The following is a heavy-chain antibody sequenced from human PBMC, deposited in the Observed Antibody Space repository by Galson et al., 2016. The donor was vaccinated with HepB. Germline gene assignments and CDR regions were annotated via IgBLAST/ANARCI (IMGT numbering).Heavy chain of an antibody. CDR3: ARGHDANSFILDY. CDR2: FRSSGGYT. CDR1: EFIFTYFDG. J-gene: IGHJ4*02. Sequence: SLRLSCAASEFIFTYFDGMSWVRQAPGKGLEWVSAFRSSGGYTYYADFVKGRFTMSRDNAKNTLYLQMSSLRAEDTAVYYCARGHDANSFILDYWGQGTLVTVSS. D-gene: IGHD3-3*02. V-gene: IGHV3-23*01.